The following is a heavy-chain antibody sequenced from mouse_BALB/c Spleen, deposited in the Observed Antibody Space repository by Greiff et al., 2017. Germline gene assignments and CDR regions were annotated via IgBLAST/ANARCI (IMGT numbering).Heavy chain of an antibody. CDR1: GYTFTSYW. CDR2: INPSSGYT. CDR3: ARDYYGSRYYFDY. J-gene: IGHJ2*01. Sequence: VQLQQSGAELAKPGASVKMSCKASGYTFTSYWMHWVKQRPGQGLEWIGYINPSSGYTNYNQKFKDKATLTADKSSSTAYMQLSSLTSEDSAVYYCARDYYGSRYYFDYWGQGTTLTVSS. V-gene: IGHV1-7*01. D-gene: IGHD1-1*01.